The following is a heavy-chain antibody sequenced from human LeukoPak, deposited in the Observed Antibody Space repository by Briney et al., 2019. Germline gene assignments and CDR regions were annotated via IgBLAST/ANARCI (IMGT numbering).Heavy chain of an antibody. Sequence: GASVKVSCKASGYIFTRYGISWVRQAPGQGLEWMGGIIPIFGTANYAQKFQGRVTITTDESTSTAYMELSSLRSEDTAVYYCARGGRRIAAAGNHNWFDPWGQGTLVTVSS. J-gene: IGHJ5*02. V-gene: IGHV1-69*05. D-gene: IGHD6-13*01. CDR1: GYIFTRYG. CDR3: ARGGRRIAAAGNHNWFDP. CDR2: IIPIFGTA.